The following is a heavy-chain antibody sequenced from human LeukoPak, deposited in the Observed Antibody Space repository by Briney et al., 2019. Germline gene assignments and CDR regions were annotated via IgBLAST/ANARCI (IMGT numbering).Heavy chain of an antibody. D-gene: IGHD6-19*01. CDR2: INHSGST. CDR3: ARGRYSSGWYADYFDY. J-gene: IGHJ4*02. V-gene: IGHV4-34*01. Sequence: SETLSLTCAVYGGSFSGYYWSWIRQPPGKGLEWIGEINHSGSTNYKPSLKSRVTISVDTSKNQFSLKLSSVTAADTAVYYCARGRYSSGWYADYFDYWGQGTLVTVSS. CDR1: GGSFSGYY.